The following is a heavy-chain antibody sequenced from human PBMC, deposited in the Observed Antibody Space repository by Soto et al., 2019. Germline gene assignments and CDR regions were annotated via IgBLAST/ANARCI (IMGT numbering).Heavy chain of an antibody. CDR3: AGVLHWFDP. Sequence: SETLSLTCVVSGDSVTSGGFSWSWIRPPPGKGLEWLGYVFHSGSTHYNPALESRVTMSLDRSNNQISLRLTSVTAADTAVYFCAGVLHWFDPWGQGLPVTVSS. CDR1: GDSVTSGGFS. J-gene: IGHJ5*02. V-gene: IGHV4-30-2*01. CDR2: VFHSGST.